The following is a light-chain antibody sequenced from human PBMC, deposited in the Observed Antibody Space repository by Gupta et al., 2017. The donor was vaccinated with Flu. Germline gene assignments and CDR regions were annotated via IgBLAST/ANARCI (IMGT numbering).Light chain of an antibody. Sequence: SFRSASVGDTVTITCRASLGISTYLAWYQQKPGKAPNLLIYDASTLQSGVPSRFSGTVSGAEFTLTISDLQPEDFATYYCQQVNYYPRTFGQGTKVEIK. V-gene: IGKV1-9*01. CDR3: QQVNYYPRT. CDR1: LGISTY. J-gene: IGKJ1*01. CDR2: DAS.